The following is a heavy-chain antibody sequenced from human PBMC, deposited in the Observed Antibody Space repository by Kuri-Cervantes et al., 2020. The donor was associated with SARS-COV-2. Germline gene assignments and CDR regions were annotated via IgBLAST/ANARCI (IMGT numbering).Heavy chain of an antibody. CDR3: ARGGDFWYFYYGMDV. CDR1: GYTFTSYA. V-gene: IGHV1-3*01. CDR2: MNAGNGNT. D-gene: IGHD3-3*01. Sequence: ASVKVSCQASGYTFTSYAMHWVRQAPGQRLEWMGWMNAGNGNTKYSQKFQGRVTITRDTSASKAYMELSSLRSEDTAVYYCARGGDFWYFYYGMDVWGQGTTVTISS. J-gene: IGHJ6*02.